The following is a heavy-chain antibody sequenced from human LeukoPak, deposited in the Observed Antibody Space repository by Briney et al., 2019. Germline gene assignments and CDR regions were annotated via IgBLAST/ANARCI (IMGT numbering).Heavy chain of an antibody. CDR3: AKDLGWFDP. Sequence: PGGSLRLSCAASGFTFSSYAMHWVRQAPGKGLEWVAVISYDGSNKYYADSVKGRFTISRDNSKNTLHLQMNSLRAEDTAVYYCAKDLGWFDPWGQGTLVTVSS. V-gene: IGHV3-30*18. J-gene: IGHJ5*02. CDR1: GFTFSSYA. CDR2: ISYDGSNK.